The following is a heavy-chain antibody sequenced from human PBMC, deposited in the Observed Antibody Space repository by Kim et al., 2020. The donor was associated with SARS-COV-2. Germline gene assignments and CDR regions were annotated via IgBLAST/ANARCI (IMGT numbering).Heavy chain of an antibody. Sequence: GGSLRLSCAASGFTFNNYAMTWVRQAPGKGLEWVSGISSGGNTFYADSVKGRFTISRDSSKNTLYLQLNSLRAEDTAIYYCAKGCGGNCYPSLAWGQGTLVTVSS. V-gene: IGHV3-23*01. CDR1: GFTFNNYA. J-gene: IGHJ5*02. CDR2: ISSGGNT. CDR3: AKGCGGNCYPSLA. D-gene: IGHD2-21*01.